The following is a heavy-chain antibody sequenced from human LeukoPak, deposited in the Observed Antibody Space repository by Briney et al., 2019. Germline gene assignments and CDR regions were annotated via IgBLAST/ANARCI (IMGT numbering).Heavy chain of an antibody. CDR1: GGSFSGYD. CDR2: INHSGST. CDR3: ARMMALSSSFFYYYYMDV. V-gene: IGHV4-34*01. Sequence: SETLSLTCAVYGGSFSGYDWSWIRQAPGKGLEWIGEINHSGSTNYNPSLKSRVTISVDTSKNQFSLKLSSVTAADTAVHYCARMMALSSSFFYYYYMDVWGKGTTVTVSS. D-gene: IGHD6-13*01. J-gene: IGHJ6*03.